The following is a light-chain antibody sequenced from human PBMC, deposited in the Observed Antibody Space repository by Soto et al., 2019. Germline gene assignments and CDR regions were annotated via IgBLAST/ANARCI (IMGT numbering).Light chain of an antibody. CDR1: SSDVGGYNY. Sequence: QSALTQPPSASGSPGQSVTISCTGTSSDVGGYNYVSWYQQHPGKAPKLMIYEVTKRPSGVPDRFSGSKSGNTASLTVSGLQDEDEAYYYCSSYAGSNNFVFGGGTKVTVL. J-gene: IGLJ2*01. CDR2: EVT. CDR3: SSYAGSNNFV. V-gene: IGLV2-8*01.